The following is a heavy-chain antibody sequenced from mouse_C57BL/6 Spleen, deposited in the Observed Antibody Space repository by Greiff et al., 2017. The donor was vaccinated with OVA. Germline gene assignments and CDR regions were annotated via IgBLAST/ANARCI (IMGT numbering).Heavy chain of an antibody. CDR2: ISNGGGST. Sequence: EVMLVESGGGLVQPGGSLKLSCAASGFTFSDYYMYWVRQTPEKRLEWVAYISNGGGSTYYPDTVKGRFTISRDNAKNTLYLQMSRLKSEDTAMYYCARRSNYGYFDVWGTGTTVTVSS. CDR3: ARRSNYGYFDV. V-gene: IGHV5-12*01. CDR1: GFTFSDYY. J-gene: IGHJ1*03. D-gene: IGHD2-5*01.